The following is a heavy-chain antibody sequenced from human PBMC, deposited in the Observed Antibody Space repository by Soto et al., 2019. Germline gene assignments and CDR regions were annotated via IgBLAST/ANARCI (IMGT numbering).Heavy chain of an antibody. J-gene: IGHJ6*02. CDR1: GFTFDDYT. D-gene: IGHD4-17*01. V-gene: IGHV3-43*01. CDR3: AKGSYGDYDPYYYGMDV. CDR2: ISWDGGST. Sequence: EVQLVESGGVVVQPGGSLRLSCAASGFTFDDYTMHWVRQAPGKGLEWVSLISWDGGSTYYADSVKGRFTIFRDNSKNSLYLQMNSLRTEDTALYYCAKGSYGDYDPYYYGMDVWGQGTTVTVSS.